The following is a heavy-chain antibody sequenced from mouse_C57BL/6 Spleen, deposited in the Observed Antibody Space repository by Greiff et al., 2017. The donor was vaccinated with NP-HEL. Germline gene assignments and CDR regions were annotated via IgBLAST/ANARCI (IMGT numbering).Heavy chain of an antibody. CDR2: IHPSDSDT. CDR3: ASYGNYGIYYAMDY. CDR1: GYTFTSYW. D-gene: IGHD2-1*01. Sequence: QVQLQQPGAELVKPGASVKVSCKASGYTFTSYWMHWVKQRPGQGLEWIGRIHPSDSDTNYNQKFKGKATLTVDKSSSTAYMQLSSLTSEDSAVYYCASYGNYGIYYAMDYWGQGTSVTVSS. V-gene: IGHV1-74*01. J-gene: IGHJ4*01.